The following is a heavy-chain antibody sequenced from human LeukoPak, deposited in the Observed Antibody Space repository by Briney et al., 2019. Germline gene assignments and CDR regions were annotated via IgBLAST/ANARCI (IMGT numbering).Heavy chain of an antibody. Sequence: SETLSLPCTVSGDSLRKSTFYWAWIRQPPGKGLEWIGSFYYSGGADYNPSRQSRVTISVDTSKNEFSLKVRSVTAADTAVYFCARTHCEGDCFSAIRYWGQGTPVTVSS. CDR2: FYYSGGA. V-gene: IGHV4-39*07. D-gene: IGHD2-21*02. CDR3: ARTHCEGDCFSAIRY. CDR1: GDSLRKSTFY. J-gene: IGHJ4*02.